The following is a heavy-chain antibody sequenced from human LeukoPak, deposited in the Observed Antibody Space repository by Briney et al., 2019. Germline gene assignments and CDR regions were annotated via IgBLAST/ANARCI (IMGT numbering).Heavy chain of an antibody. CDR2: IILIFGTA. V-gene: IGHV1-69*06. J-gene: IGHJ4*02. Sequence: ASVKVSCKASGGTFSSYAISWVRQAPGQGLEWMGRIILIFGTANYAQKFQGRVTITADKSTSTAHMELSSLRSEDTAVYYCAIGGSTSPVRLGGQYYFDYWGQGTLVTVSS. CDR1: GGTFSSYA. CDR3: AIGGSTSPVRLGGQYYFDY. D-gene: IGHD2-2*01.